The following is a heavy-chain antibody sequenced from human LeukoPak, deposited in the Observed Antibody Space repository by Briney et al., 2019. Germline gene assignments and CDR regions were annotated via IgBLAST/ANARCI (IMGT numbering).Heavy chain of an antibody. CDR3: ATINSSGYYFYFDY. D-gene: IGHD3-22*01. Sequence: ASVKVSCKVSGYTLTELSMRWVRQAPGKGLEWMGGFDPEDGETIYAQKFQGRVTMTEDTSTDTAYMELSSLRSEDTAVYYCATINSSGYYFYFDYWGQGTLVTVSS. CDR2: FDPEDGET. J-gene: IGHJ4*02. V-gene: IGHV1-24*01. CDR1: GYTLTELS.